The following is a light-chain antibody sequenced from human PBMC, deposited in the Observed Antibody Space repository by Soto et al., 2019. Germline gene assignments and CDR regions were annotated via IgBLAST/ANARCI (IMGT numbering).Light chain of an antibody. CDR1: QSVSKY. Sequence: EIVLTQSPATLSLSPGERATLSCRASQSVSKYLAWYQQKPGQAPRLLIHDASNRATGIPARFSGSGSGTYFTLTISSLETEDFGVYYYKHRSNWPKITFVGGTKVEIK. CDR2: DAS. J-gene: IGKJ4*01. V-gene: IGKV3-11*01. CDR3: KHRSNWPKIT.